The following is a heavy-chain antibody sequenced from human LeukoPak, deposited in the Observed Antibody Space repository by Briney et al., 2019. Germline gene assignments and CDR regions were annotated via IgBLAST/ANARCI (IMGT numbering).Heavy chain of an antibody. D-gene: IGHD4-11*01. J-gene: IGHJ4*02. CDR2: VYYSGIT. Sequence: PSETLSLTCTVSGGSVNNNAYYWGWVRQPPGKGLEYTGNVYYSGITYYNPSLQSRVTISVDTSNNQFSLKLSSVTAADTAVYYCARSDYSGYFDYWGQGTLVSVSS. V-gene: IGHV4-39*01. CDR3: ARSDYSGYFDY. CDR1: GGSVNNNAYY.